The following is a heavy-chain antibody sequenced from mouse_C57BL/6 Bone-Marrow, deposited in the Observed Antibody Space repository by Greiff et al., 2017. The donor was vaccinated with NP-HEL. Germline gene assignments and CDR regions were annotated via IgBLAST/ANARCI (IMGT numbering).Heavy chain of an antibody. D-gene: IGHD1-1*01. CDR1: GYTFTDYY. J-gene: IGHJ4*01. V-gene: IGHV1-76*01. Sequence: QVQLQQSGAELVRPGASVKLSCKASGYTFTDYYINWVKQRPGQGLAWIARLYPGSGNTYYNEKFKGKATLTAEKSSSTSYMQLSSLTSEDSAVYFCARYPAYYGSSYDYAMDYWGQGTSVTVSS. CDR3: ARYPAYYGSSYDYAMDY. CDR2: LYPGSGNT.